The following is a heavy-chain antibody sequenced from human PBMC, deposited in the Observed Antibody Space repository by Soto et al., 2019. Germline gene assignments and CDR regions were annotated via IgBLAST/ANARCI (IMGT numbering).Heavy chain of an antibody. V-gene: IGHV1-2*02. CDR2: IIPNSGGT. CDR1: GYTFTGFY. Sequence: GASVKVSCKASGYTFTGFYIHWVRQAPGQGLEWLGWIIPNSGGTSYAQKFQGRVTMTRDTSISTAYMELSRLTSDDTAVYYCARAEVAADWFDPWRQGTLVTVST. CDR3: ARAEVAADWFDP. J-gene: IGHJ5*02. D-gene: IGHD1-26*01.